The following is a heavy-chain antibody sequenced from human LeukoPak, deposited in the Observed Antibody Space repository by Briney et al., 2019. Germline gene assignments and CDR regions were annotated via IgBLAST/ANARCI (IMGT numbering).Heavy chain of an antibody. V-gene: IGHV1-46*01. CDR3: ARQFRGQTLGY. CDR1: GYTFTSYY. CDR2: INPSGGST. J-gene: IGHJ4*02. D-gene: IGHD3-16*01. Sequence: ASVKVSCKASGYTFTSYYMHCVRQAPGQGLEWMGIINPSGGSTSYAQKFQGRVTMTRDTSTSTVYMELSSLRSEDTAVYYCARQFRGQTLGYWGQGTLVTVSS.